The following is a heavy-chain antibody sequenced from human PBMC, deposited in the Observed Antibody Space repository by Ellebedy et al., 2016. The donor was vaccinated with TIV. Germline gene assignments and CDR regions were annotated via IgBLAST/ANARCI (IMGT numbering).Heavy chain of an antibody. CDR2: IIPIFGTA. J-gene: IGHJ5*02. D-gene: IGHD3-16*02. CDR3: ARAAYDYIWGSYRYNWFDP. Sequence: SVKVSXXASGGTFSSYAISWVRQAPGQGLEWMGGIIPIFGTANYAQKFQGRVTITADESTSTAYMELSSLRSEDTAVYYCARAAYDYIWGSYRYNWFDPWGQGTLVTVSS. CDR1: GGTFSSYA. V-gene: IGHV1-69*13.